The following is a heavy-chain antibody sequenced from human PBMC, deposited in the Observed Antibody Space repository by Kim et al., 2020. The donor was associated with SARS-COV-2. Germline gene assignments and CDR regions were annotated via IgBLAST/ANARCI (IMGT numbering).Heavy chain of an antibody. CDR3: ASLSGSDYAFDF. Sequence: YYADSVKGRFTISRDKSTNTLYLKMNSLSAEDTAVYYCASLSGSDYAFDFWGQGTMVTVSS. D-gene: IGHD1-26*01. V-gene: IGHV3-53*01. J-gene: IGHJ3*01.